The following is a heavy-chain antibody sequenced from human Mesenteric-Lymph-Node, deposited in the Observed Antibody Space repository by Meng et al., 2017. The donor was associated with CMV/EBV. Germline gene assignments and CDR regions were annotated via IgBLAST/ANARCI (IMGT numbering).Heavy chain of an antibody. D-gene: IGHD7-27*01. J-gene: IGHJ4*02. CDR3: TSSWDFDY. CDR1: GLTFSSYS. CDR2: ISDSGNYI. Sequence: LRLSCAASGLTFSSYSMNWVRQAPGKGLEWVSSISDSGNYIYYADSVKGRFTISRDNAENSLYLQMNSLRAEDTAVYYCTSSWDFDYWGQGTLVTVSS. V-gene: IGHV3-21*01.